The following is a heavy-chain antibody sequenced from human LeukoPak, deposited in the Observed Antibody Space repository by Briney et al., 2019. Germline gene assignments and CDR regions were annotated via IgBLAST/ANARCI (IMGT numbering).Heavy chain of an antibody. CDR3: ARDRVGTTGVPYLDF. CDR1: GGSFSGYY. D-gene: IGHD1-26*01. J-gene: IGHJ4*01. Sequence: SETLSLTCAVYGGSFSGYYWSWIRQPPGKGLEWIGEINHSGSTNYNPSLKSRVTISVDTSKNQFSLKLSSVTAADTAVYYCARDRVGTTGVPYLDFWGQGTLVTVSS. V-gene: IGHV4-34*01. CDR2: INHSGST.